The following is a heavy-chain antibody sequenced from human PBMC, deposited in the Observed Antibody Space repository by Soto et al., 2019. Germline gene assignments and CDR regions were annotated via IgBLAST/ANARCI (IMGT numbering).Heavy chain of an antibody. D-gene: IGHD2-21*02. Sequence: GASVKVSCKASGYTFTSYGISWVRQAPGQGLEWMGWISAYNGNTNYAQKLQGRVTMTTDTSTSTAYMELRSLRSDDTAVYYCAREPCGGDCYYYYYYGMDVWGQGTTVTVSS. CDR2: ISAYNGNT. CDR3: AREPCGGDCYYYYYYGMDV. V-gene: IGHV1-18*01. CDR1: GYTFTSYG. J-gene: IGHJ6*02.